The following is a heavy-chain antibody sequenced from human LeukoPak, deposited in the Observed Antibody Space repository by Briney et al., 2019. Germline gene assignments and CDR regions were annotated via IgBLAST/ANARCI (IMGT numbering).Heavy chain of an antibody. D-gene: IGHD3-10*01. V-gene: IGHV3-11*03. CDR3: ARHYYGSGSYYNALDY. CDR1: GFTFSDYY. CDR2: ISSSSSYT. J-gene: IGHJ4*02. Sequence: GVSLRLSCAASGFTFSDYYMSWIREAPGKGLEWVSYISSSSSYTNYADSVKGRYTISRDNAKNSLYLQINSLRAEDTAVYYCARHYYGSGSYYNALDYWGQGTLVTVSS.